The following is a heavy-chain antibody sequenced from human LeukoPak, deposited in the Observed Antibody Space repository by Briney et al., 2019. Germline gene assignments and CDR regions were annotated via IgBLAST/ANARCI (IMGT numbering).Heavy chain of an antibody. CDR2: IWYDGNNK. V-gene: IGHV3-33*01. Sequence: GRSLRLSCAASGFTLTGYGMHWVRQAPGKGLEWVAVIWYDGNNKYYVDSVKGRFTISRDTSKNSLYLQMNSLRAEDTAVYYCARYQSETSLDYWGQGTLVTVSS. CDR3: ARYQSETSLDY. J-gene: IGHJ4*02. CDR1: GFTLTGYG. D-gene: IGHD2-2*01.